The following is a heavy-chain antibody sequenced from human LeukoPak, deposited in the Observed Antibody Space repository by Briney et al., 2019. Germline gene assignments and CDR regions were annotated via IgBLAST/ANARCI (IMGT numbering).Heavy chain of an antibody. CDR2: IYYSGST. CDR1: GGSISSGGYY. Sequence: PSETLSLTCTVSGGSISSGGYYWSWIRQHPGKGLEWIGYIYYSGSTYYNPPLKSRVTISVDTSKNQFSLKLSSVTAADTAVYYCASYYYDSSGYLRSGAFDIWGQGTMVTVSS. J-gene: IGHJ3*02. CDR3: ASYYYDSSGYLRSGAFDI. D-gene: IGHD3-22*01. V-gene: IGHV4-31*03.